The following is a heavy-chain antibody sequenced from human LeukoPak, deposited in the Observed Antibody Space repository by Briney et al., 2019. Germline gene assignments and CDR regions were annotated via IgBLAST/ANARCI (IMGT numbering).Heavy chain of an antibody. Sequence: NTGGSLRLSCAASGFTFSSYAMSWIRQPPGKGLEWIGEINHSGSTNYNPSLKSRVTISVDTSKNQFSLKLSSVTAADTAVYYCARGSAVAGNWGQGTLVTVSS. V-gene: IGHV4-34*01. J-gene: IGHJ4*02. D-gene: IGHD6-19*01. CDR3: ARGSAVAGN. CDR2: INHSGST. CDR1: GFTFSSYA.